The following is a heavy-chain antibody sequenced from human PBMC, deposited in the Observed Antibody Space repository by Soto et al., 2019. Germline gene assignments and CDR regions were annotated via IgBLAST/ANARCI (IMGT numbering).Heavy chain of an antibody. CDR3: ARELRSYSGAYSDH. J-gene: IGHJ4*02. CDR1: GFTFKNYG. V-gene: IGHV3-33*05. D-gene: IGHD1-26*01. Sequence: PGGSLRLSCVGSGFTFKNYGMHWVRQAPGKGLEWLAVVSYDGTKTMYTDSVKGRISISRGNARNTLFLQMDSLTAEDTALYYCARELRSYSGAYSDHWGQGTPVTVSS. CDR2: VSYDGTKT.